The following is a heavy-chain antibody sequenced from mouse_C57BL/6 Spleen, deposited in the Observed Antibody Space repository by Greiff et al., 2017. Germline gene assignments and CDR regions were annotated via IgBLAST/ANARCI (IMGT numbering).Heavy chain of an antibody. Sequence: VQLQQSGAELVKPGASVKLSCKASGYTFTSYWMHWVKQRPGQGLEWIGMIHPNSGSTNYNEKFKSKATLTVDKSSSTAYMQLSSLTSEDSAVYYCASYYSKGAWFAYWGQGTLVTVSA. CDR2: IHPNSGST. CDR1: GYTFTSYW. J-gene: IGHJ3*01. CDR3: ASYYSKGAWFAY. D-gene: IGHD2-5*01. V-gene: IGHV1-64*01.